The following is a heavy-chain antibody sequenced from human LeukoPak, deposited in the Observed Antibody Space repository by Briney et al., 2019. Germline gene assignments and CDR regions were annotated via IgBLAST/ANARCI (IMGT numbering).Heavy chain of an antibody. CDR3: ARVYYDSSGYLP. V-gene: IGHV3-21*01. Sequence: GGSLRLSCAASGFTFSTYSMNWVRQARGKGLEWVSSISSSTNYIYYADSVKGRFTISRDNAKNTLYLQMNSLRAEDTAVYYCARVYYDSSGYLPWGQGTLVTVSS. J-gene: IGHJ5*02. CDR2: ISSSTNYI. D-gene: IGHD3-22*01. CDR1: GFTFSTYS.